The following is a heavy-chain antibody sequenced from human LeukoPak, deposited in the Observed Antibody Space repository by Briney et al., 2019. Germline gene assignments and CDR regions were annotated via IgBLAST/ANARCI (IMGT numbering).Heavy chain of an antibody. J-gene: IGHJ6*03. Sequence: GASVKVSCKASGYIFISHGISWVRQAPGQGLEWMGWISPHNCKTEYAQKFQGRVSMTRDRSTSTVYMELRSLRSDDTAVYYCARESPPLTTVITKYYQYFMDVWGKGTTVTVSS. D-gene: IGHD4-23*01. CDR1: GYIFISHG. V-gene: IGHV1-18*04. CDR3: ARESPPLTTVITKYYQYFMDV. CDR2: ISPHNCKT.